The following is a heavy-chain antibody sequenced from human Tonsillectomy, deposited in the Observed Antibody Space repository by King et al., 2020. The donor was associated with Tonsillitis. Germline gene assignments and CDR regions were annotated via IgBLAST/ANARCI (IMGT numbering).Heavy chain of an antibody. CDR2: ISGSGGST. CDR3: AKDYFRSSSYYYGMDV. CDR1: GFTFSSYA. D-gene: IGHD2/OR15-2a*01. Sequence: QLVQSGGGLVQPGGSLRLSCAASGFTFSSYAMSWVRQAPGKGLEWVSAISGSGGSTYYADSVKGRFTISRDNSKNTLYLQMNSLRAEDTAVYYCAKDYFRSSSYYYGMDVWGQGTTVTVSS. J-gene: IGHJ6*02. V-gene: IGHV3-23*04.